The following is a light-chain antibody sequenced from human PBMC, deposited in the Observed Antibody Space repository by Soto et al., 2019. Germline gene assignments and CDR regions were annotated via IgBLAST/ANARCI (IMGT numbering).Light chain of an antibody. V-gene: IGKV3-15*01. J-gene: IGKJ1*01. CDR3: QQYNDWPLM. CDR2: AAS. Sequence: TQSPATLYVSPGGRTILSCRASQSVTNYIAWYQQRPGQAPRLLIYAASTRATGIPARFRGSGSGTEFTLTIHSLQSEDFAVYYCQQYNDWPLMFGQGTKVDIK. CDR1: QSVTNY.